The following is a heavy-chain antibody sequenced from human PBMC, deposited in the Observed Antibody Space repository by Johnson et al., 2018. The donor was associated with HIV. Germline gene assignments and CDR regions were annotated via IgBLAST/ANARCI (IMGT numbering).Heavy chain of an antibody. D-gene: IGHD3-16*01. J-gene: IGHJ3*01. CDR1: GFPFSRFV. Sequence: MLLVESGGGLVQPGGSLSLSCAGSGFPFSRFVMTWVRQAPGKGLEWVSAITIDGDDTNYADSVKGRFIISRDNSKNTLSLQVNNLRVEDTGIYHCARVGDSFGFDVWGQGTMVTFSS. CDR2: ITIDGDDT. CDR3: ARVGDSFGFDV. V-gene: IGHV3-23*04.